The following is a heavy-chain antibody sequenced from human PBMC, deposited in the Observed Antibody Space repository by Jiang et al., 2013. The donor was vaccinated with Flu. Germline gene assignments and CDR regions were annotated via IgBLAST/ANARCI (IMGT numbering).Heavy chain of an antibody. D-gene: IGHD5-12*01. CDR3: AKHLSGLPYYYGMDV. CDR1: GFTFSSYA. J-gene: IGHJ6*02. CDR2: ISDGGHST. Sequence: VQLVESGGGLVEPGGSLRLSCAASGFTFSSYAMSWVRQAPGKGLEWVSGISDGGHSTYYADSVKGRFTISRDNSKNTLYLQMNSLRAEDTAVYYCAKHLSGLPYYYGMDVWGQGTTVTVSS. V-gene: IGHV3-23*04.